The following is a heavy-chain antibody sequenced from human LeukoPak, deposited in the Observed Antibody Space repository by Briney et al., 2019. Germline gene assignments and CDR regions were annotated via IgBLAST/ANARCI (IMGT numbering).Heavy chain of an antibody. V-gene: IGHV3-53*01. Sequence: ETLSLTCTVSGGSISSYYWSWVRQAPGKGLEWVSVIHSGGSTYYADSVKGRFTISRDNSKNTLYLQMNSLRAEDTAVYYCASPGLSGSSRDYWGQGTLVTVSS. CDR2: IHSGGST. D-gene: IGHD1-26*01. CDR3: ASPGLSGSSRDY. CDR1: GGSISSYY. J-gene: IGHJ4*02.